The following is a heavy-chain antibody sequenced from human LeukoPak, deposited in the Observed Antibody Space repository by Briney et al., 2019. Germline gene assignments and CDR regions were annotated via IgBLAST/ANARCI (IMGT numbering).Heavy chain of an antibody. CDR1: GFTFSTYG. Sequence: GGSLRLSCAASGFTFSTYGMHWVRQAPGKGLEWVALIWFDGSKRYYGDSLKGRFTVSRDNSKNTLYLQVDSLRAEDTAVYYCARAGVVGATDYWYFDLWGRGTLVTVSS. CDR3: ARAGVVGATDYWYFDL. D-gene: IGHD1-26*01. CDR2: IWFDGSKR. J-gene: IGHJ2*01. V-gene: IGHV3-33*01.